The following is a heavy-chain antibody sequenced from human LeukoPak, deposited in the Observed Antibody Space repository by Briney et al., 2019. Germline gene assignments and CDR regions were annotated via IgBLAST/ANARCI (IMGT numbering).Heavy chain of an antibody. V-gene: IGHV4-4*09. D-gene: IGHD1-26*01. Sequence: PSETLSLTCTVSGGSISSYYWSWIRQPPGKGLEWIGYIYTSGSTNYNPSLKSRVTISVDTSKNQFSLKLSSVTAADTAAYYCARRGKVGAYDYWGQGTLVTVSS. CDR2: IYTSGST. J-gene: IGHJ4*02. CDR3: ARRGKVGAYDY. CDR1: GGSISSYY.